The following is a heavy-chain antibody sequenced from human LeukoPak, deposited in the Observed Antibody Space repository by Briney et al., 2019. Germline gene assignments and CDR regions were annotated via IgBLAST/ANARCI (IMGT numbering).Heavy chain of an antibody. J-gene: IGHJ4*02. D-gene: IGHD6-19*01. V-gene: IGHV1-8*01. CDR1: GYTVTTYD. CDR3: ARGKRQWLVDFGY. Sequence: ASVKVSCKASGYTVTTYDINWVRQATGQGLEWLGWMNPNSGNTGFAQKFQGRVTMTRNTSISTAYMELSSLRSEDTAVYYCARGKRQWLVDFGYWGQGTLVTVSS. CDR2: MNPNSGNT.